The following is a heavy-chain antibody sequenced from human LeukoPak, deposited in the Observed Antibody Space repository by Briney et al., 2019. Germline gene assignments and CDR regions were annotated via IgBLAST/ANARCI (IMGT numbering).Heavy chain of an antibody. V-gene: IGHV4-59*08. CDR1: GGSISSYY. J-gene: IGHJ4*02. Sequence: TSETLSLTCTVSGGSISSYYWSWIRQPPGKGLEWIGYIYYSGSTNSNPSLKSRVTISVDTSKNQFSLKLSSVTAADTAVYYCARRVAVNPRYYFDYWGQGTLVTVSS. CDR3: ARRVAVNPRYYFDY. D-gene: IGHD4-17*01. CDR2: IYYSGST.